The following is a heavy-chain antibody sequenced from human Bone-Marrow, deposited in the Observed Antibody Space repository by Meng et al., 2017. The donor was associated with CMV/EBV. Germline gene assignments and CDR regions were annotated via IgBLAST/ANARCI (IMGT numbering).Heavy chain of an antibody. V-gene: IGHV1-2*02. CDR3: ARGLGIAVAGPMPFDY. Sequence: ASVKVSCKASGYTFTGYYMHWVRQAPGQGLEWMGWINPNSGGTNYAQKFQGRVTMTRDTSISTAYMELSRLRSDDTAVYYCARGLGIAVAGPMPFDYWGQGTRVTVSS. CDR2: INPNSGGT. D-gene: IGHD6-19*01. CDR1: GYTFTGYY. J-gene: IGHJ4*02.